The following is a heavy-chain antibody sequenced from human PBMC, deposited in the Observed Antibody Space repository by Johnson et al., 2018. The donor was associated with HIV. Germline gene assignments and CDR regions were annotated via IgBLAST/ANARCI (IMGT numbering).Heavy chain of an antibody. V-gene: IGHV3-30-3*01. CDR2: ISYDGNNK. CDR1: GFTFSTYA. J-gene: IGHJ3*02. CDR3: AKDLRVDTCDAVDS. Sequence: QVQLVESGGGVAQPGRSLRLSCTASGFTFSTYAMHWVRQAPGKGLEWVAIISYDGNNKYYADSVKGRFTISRDNSKNTLYLQMISLRAEDTAVYFCAKDLRVDTCDAVDSCGQGTMVTVSS.